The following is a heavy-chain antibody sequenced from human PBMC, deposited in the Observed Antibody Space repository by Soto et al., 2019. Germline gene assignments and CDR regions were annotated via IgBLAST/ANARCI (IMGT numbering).Heavy chain of an antibody. CDR2: INSDGSST. Sequence: PGGSLRLSCAASGFTFSSYWMHLVRQAPGKGLVWVSRINSDGSSTSYADSVKGRFTISRDNAKNTLYPQMNSLRAEDTAVYYCARDSIYSYGYDYYYGMGVWGQGTTVTGLL. D-gene: IGHD5-18*01. CDR3: ARDSIYSYGYDYYYGMGV. J-gene: IGHJ6*02. CDR1: GFTFSSYW. V-gene: IGHV3-74*01.